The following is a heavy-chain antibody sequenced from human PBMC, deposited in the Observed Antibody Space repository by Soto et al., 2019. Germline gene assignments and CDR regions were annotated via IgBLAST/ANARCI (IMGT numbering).Heavy chain of an antibody. J-gene: IGHJ4*02. Sequence: EVQLLEAGGGLVQPGGSLRLSCAASGFAFSSYAMTWVRQAPGKGLEWVSALSGTGGTTYSADSVRGRFTIARDNSKNTLNLKMTGLSHKDSAIYYCAKFIVGTGGSSGWPWFLDSWGQGTLVTVSS. CDR3: AKFIVGTGGSSGWPWFLDS. CDR1: GFAFSSYA. CDR2: LSGTGGTT. D-gene: IGHD6-25*01. V-gene: IGHV3-23*01.